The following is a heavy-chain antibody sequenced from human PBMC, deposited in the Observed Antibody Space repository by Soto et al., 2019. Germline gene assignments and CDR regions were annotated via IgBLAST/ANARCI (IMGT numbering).Heavy chain of an antibody. CDR3: ARGFTMVRGVKVDY. J-gene: IGHJ4*02. CDR1: GGSFSGYY. V-gene: IGHV4-34*01. Sequence: PSETLSLTCAVYGGSFSGYYWSWIRQPPGKGLEWIGEINHSGSTNYNPSLKSRVTISVDTSKNQFSLKLSSVTAADTAVYYCARGFTMVRGVKVDYWGQGTLVTVSS. CDR2: INHSGST. D-gene: IGHD3-10*01.